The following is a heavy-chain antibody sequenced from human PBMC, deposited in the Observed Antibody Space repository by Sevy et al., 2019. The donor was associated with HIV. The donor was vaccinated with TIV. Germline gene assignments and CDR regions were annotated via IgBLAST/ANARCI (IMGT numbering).Heavy chain of an antibody. Sequence: GGSLRLSCGASGFTFSSYDMSWVRQAPGKGLEWVSTVSDSGGATYYADSVKGRFTISRDNSKNTLFLQMSSLRAEDAATYFCARDDDDDTVVGTGNFDYWGQGTLVTVSS. CDR2: VSDSGGAT. J-gene: IGHJ4*02. CDR3: ARDDDDDTVVGTGNFDY. D-gene: IGHD2-21*01. CDR1: GFTFSSYD. V-gene: IGHV3-23*01.